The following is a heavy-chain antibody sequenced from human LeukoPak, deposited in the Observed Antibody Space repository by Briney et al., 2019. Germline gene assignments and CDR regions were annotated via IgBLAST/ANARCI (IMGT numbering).Heavy chain of an antibody. CDR2: ISSSSSSTI. J-gene: IGHJ4*02. CDR3: ARAIPIPFDY. V-gene: IGHV3-48*01. Sequence: PGGSLRLSCAASGFTFSNYSMNWVRQAPGKGLEWVSYISSSSSSTIYYADSVKGRFTISRDNAKNSLYLQMNSLRAEDTAVYYCARAIPIPFDYWGQGTLVTVSS. CDR1: GFTFSNYS.